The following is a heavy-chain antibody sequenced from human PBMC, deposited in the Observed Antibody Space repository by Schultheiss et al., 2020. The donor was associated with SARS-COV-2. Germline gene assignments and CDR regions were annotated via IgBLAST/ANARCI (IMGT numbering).Heavy chain of an antibody. J-gene: IGHJ3*02. V-gene: IGHV3-73*01. CDR2: IRSKANNYAT. CDR3: TRPYGDYARDAFDI. D-gene: IGHD4-17*01. CDR1: GFTFSNAW. Sequence: GGSLRLSCAASGFTFSNAWMSWVRQAPGKGLEWVGRIRSKANNYATTYVASVQGRFTISRDDSKNTAYLQMNSLKTEDTAVYYCTRPYGDYARDAFDIWGQGTMVTVSS.